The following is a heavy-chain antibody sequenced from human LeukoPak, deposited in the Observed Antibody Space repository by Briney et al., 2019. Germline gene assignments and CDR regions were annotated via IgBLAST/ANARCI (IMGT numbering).Heavy chain of an antibody. J-gene: IGHJ6*03. CDR3: ARATLRSGDYYYYYMDV. Sequence: PSETLSLTCTVSGGSISSSSYYWGWIRQPPGKGLEWIGSIYYSGSTYYNPSLKSRVTISVDTSKNQFSLKLSSVTAADTAVYYCARATLRSGDYYYYYMDVWGKGTTVTVSS. V-gene: IGHV4-39*07. CDR2: IYYSGST. D-gene: IGHD4-17*01. CDR1: GGSISSSSYY.